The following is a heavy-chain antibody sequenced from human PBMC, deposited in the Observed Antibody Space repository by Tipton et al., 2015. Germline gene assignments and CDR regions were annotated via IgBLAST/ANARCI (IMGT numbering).Heavy chain of an antibody. CDR1: GFTFSSFW. V-gene: IGHV3-74*01. Sequence: GSLRLSCAASGFTFSSFWMHWVRQAPGKGLMWVSRVNSDGSSTSYAGSLKGRFTISRDNAKNTLYLQMKSLRAEDTAVYYCASARTDYYYDSRGSTSYFDYWGQGVLVTVSS. CDR3: ASARTDYYYDSRGSTSYFDY. D-gene: IGHD3-22*01. J-gene: IGHJ4*02. CDR2: VNSDGSST.